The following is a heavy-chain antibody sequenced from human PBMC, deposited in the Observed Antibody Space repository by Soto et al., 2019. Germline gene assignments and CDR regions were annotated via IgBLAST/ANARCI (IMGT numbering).Heavy chain of an antibody. J-gene: IGHJ4*02. CDR2: IYHSGNT. Sequence: QLQLQESGSGLVKPSQTLSLTCAVSGGSISSGGYSWSWLRQPPGKGLEWIGYIYHSGNTYYNPSLKSRVTISVYWSKNQFSLTLSSVTAADTAVYYCARGPPHHYWGQGTLVTVSS. CDR1: GGSISSGGYS. CDR3: ARGPPHHY. V-gene: IGHV4-30-2*01.